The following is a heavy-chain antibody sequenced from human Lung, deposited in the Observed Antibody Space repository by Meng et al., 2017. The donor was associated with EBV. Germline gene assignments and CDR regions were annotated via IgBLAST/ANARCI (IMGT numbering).Heavy chain of an antibody. CDR3: ARGQGGDSTGYFYE. D-gene: IGHD3-22*01. CDR1: GFGFFGHG. V-gene: IGHV3-33*01. J-gene: IGHJ4*02. Sequence: AHLVVCGGGRVPVGCSLTLSCLSSGFGFFGHGMHWVRQAPGQGLEWVAVIWYDGSHKYHADSVKCRFTISRDNSKKTLYLQMSSLRVEDTAVYYCARGQGGDSTGYFYEWGQGVLVTVSS. CDR2: IWYDGSHK.